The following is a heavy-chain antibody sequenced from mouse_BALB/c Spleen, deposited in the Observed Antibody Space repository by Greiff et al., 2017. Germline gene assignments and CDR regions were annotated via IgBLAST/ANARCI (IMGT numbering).Heavy chain of an antibody. J-gene: IGHJ4*01. CDR3: ARHERVYGGDYYAMDY. V-gene: IGHV5-12-2*01. D-gene: IGHD1-1*01. CDR1: GFTFSSYT. Sequence: VQLKESGGGLVQPGGSLKLSCAASGFTFSSYTMSWVRQTPEKRLEWVAYISNGGGSTYYPDTVKGRVTISRDNAKNTLYLQMSSLKSEDTAMYYCARHERVYGGDYYAMDYWGQGTSVTVSS. CDR2: ISNGGGST.